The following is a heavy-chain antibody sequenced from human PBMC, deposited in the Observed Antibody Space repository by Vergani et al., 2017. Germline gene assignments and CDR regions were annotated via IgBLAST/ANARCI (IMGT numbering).Heavy chain of an antibody. CDR1: GGSISSYY. J-gene: IGHJ4*02. D-gene: IGHD3-22*01. V-gene: IGHV4-59*01. CDR3: ARGGSGYYYDFDS. CDR2: IYYSGNT. Sequence: QVQLQESGPGLVKPSETLSLTCTVSGGSISSYYWSWIRQPPGKGLEWIGYIYYSGNTNYNPSLKSRVTMSVDTSKNQFSLKLSYVTAADTAVYYCARGGSGYYYDFDSWGRGTLVTVSS.